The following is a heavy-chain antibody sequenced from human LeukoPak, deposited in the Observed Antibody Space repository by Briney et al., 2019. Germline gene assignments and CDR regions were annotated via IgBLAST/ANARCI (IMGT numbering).Heavy chain of an antibody. CDR2: ISYDGSNK. Sequence: PGRSLRLSCAASGFTFNSYGMHWVRQAPGKGLEWVAVISYDGSNKYYADSVKGRFTISRDNSKNTLYLQMNSLRAEDTAVYYCAKDRGWGYYGSGSYWVRYYFDYWGQGTLVTVSS. J-gene: IGHJ4*02. D-gene: IGHD3-10*01. CDR3: AKDRGWGYYGSGSYWVRYYFDY. V-gene: IGHV3-30*18. CDR1: GFTFNSYG.